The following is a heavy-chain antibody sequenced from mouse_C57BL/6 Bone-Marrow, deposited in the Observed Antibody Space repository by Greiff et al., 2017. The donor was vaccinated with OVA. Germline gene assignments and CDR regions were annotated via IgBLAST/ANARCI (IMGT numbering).Heavy chain of an antibody. CDR1: GYTFTSYW. CDR3: YYGSSYY. J-gene: IGHJ2*01. Sequence: QVQLQQPGAELVKPGASVKLSCKASGYTFTSYWMQWVKQRPGQGLEWIGEIDPSDSYTNYNQKFKGKATLTVDTSSSTAYMQLSSLTSEDSALYYCYYGSSYYWGQGTTLTVSS. V-gene: IGHV1-50*01. CDR2: IDPSDSYT. D-gene: IGHD1-1*01.